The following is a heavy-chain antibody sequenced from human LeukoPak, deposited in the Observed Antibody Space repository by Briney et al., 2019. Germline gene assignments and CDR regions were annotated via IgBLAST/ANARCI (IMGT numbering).Heavy chain of an antibody. CDR1: GGSISSYY. CDR3: ARDLKAARPGTGAFDI. J-gene: IGHJ3*02. V-gene: IGHV4-59*12. Sequence: SETLSLTCTVSGGSISSYYWSWIRQPPGKGLEWIGYIYHSGSTYYNSSLKSRVTISVDRSKNQLSLKLNSVTAADTAVYYCARDLKAARPGTGAFDIWGQGTMVTVSS. CDR2: IYHSGST. D-gene: IGHD6-6*01.